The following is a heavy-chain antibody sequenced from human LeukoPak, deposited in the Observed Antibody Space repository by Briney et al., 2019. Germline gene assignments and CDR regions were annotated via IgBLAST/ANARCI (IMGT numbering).Heavy chain of an antibody. CDR3: AREVDDSGLLHYYYYYMDV. CDR1: GFTFSSYS. CDR2: ISSSSSYI. J-gene: IGHJ6*03. D-gene: IGHD1-26*01. V-gene: IGHV3-21*01. Sequence: GGSLRLSCAASGFTFSSYSMNWVRQAPGKGLEWVSSISSSSSYIYYADSVKGRFTISRDNAKNSLYLQMNSLRAEDTAVYYCAREVDDSGLLHYYYYYMDVWGKGTTVTVSS.